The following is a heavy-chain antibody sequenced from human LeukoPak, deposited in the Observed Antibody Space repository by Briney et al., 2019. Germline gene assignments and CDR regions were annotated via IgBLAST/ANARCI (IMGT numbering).Heavy chain of an antibody. CDR1: GGSISSYY. CDR2: IYTSGST. Sequence: SETLSLTCIVSGGSISSYYWSWIRQPAGKGLEWIGRIYTSGSTNYNPSLKSRVSMSVDTSKNQFSLKLSPVTAADTAVYYCARDIAGFAEKNWFDPWGQGTLVTVSS. V-gene: IGHV4-4*07. J-gene: IGHJ5*02. D-gene: IGHD1-20*01. CDR3: ARDIAGFAEKNWFDP.